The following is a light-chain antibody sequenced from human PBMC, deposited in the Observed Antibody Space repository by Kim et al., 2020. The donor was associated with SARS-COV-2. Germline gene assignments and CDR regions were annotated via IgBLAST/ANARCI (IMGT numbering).Light chain of an antibody. V-gene: IGLV1-44*01. J-gene: IGLJ3*02. CDR1: SSNVGLHF. CDR3: ATWDVSLNGWV. CDR2: NDY. Sequence: GQMVTISCSGSSSNVGLHFVNWYQQLPGTAPKVFIYNDYQRPSGVPDRFSGSRSGTSASLAISGLQSEDEADYYCATWDVSLNGWVFGGGTQLTVL.